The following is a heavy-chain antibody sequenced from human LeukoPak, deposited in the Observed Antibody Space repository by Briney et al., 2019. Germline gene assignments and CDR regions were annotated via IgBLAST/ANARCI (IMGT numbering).Heavy chain of an antibody. CDR3: ARVWGHIVVVVAATRPATYYFDY. D-gene: IGHD2-15*01. CDR1: GFTVSSNY. V-gene: IGHV3-66*01. Sequence: GGSLRLSCAASGFTVSSNYMSWVRQAPGKGLEWVSVIYSGGSTYYADSVKGRFTISRDNSKNTLYLQMNSLRAEDTAVYYCARVWGHIVVVVAATRPATYYFDYWGQGTLVTVSS. CDR2: IYSGGST. J-gene: IGHJ4*02.